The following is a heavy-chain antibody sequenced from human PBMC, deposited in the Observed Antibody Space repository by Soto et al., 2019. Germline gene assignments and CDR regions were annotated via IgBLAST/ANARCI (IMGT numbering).Heavy chain of an antibody. CDR2: ISYDGSNK. V-gene: IGHV3-30*18. J-gene: IGHJ5*02. D-gene: IGHD6-13*01. CDR1: GFTFSSYG. CDR3: AKDLKPYSSSWSNWFDT. Sequence: PGGSLRLSCAASGFTFSSYGMHWVRQAPGKGLEWVAVISYDGSNKYYADSVKGRFTISRDNSKNTLYLQMNSLRAEDTAVYYCAKDLKPYSSSWSNWFDTWGQGTLVTVSS.